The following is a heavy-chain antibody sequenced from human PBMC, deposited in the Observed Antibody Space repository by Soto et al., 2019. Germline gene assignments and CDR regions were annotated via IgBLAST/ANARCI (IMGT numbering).Heavy chain of an antibody. D-gene: IGHD6-6*01. J-gene: IGHJ3*02. CDR1: GGSISSFY. V-gene: IGHV4-4*07. CDR3: ARSPSTSSIGTFDI. Sequence: SETLSLTCTASGGSISSFYWNWIRLSAGKGLEWIGRIYLSGTTTYNPSLQSRVTMSVDTSKNQFSLKLNSLTAADTAVYYCARSPSTSSIGTFDIWGQGTKVTVSS. CDR2: IYLSGTT.